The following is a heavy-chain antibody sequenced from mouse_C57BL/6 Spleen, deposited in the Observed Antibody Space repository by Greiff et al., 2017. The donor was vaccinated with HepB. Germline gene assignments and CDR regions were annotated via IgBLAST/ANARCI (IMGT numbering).Heavy chain of an antibody. CDR2: IYPGSGST. Sequence: QVHVKQPGAELVKPGASVKMSCKASGYTFTSYWITWVKQRPGQGLEWIGDIYPGSGSTNYNEKFKSKATLTVDTSSSTAYMQLSSLTSEDSAVYYCARDRRVVAPFDYWGQGTTLTVSS. CDR1: GYTFTSYW. CDR3: ARDRRVVAPFDY. J-gene: IGHJ2*01. V-gene: IGHV1-55*01. D-gene: IGHD1-1*01.